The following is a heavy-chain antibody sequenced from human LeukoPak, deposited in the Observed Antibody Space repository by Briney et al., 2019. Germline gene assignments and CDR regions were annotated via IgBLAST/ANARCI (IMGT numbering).Heavy chain of an antibody. Sequence: SETLSLTCTVSGGSISSYYWSWIRQPPGKGLEWIGYIYYSGSTNYNPSLKSRVTISVDTSKNQFSLKLSSVTAADTAVYYCAREAGDYDILTGYYTAFDYWGQGTLVTVSS. CDR1: GGSISSYY. CDR2: IYYSGST. D-gene: IGHD3-9*01. V-gene: IGHV4-59*01. CDR3: AREAGDYDILTGYYTAFDY. J-gene: IGHJ4*02.